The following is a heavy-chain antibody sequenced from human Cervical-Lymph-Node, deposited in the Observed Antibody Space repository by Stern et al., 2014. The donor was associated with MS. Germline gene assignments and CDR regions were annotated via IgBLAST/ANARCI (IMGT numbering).Heavy chain of an antibody. CDR1: GFTFGRHS. CDR2: ISYDGRSQ. D-gene: IGHD6-25*01. Sequence: VQLVESGGGVVQPGRSLRLSCATSGFTFGRHSMHWVRQAPGKGLEWVAIISYDGRSQHYADTVKGRFTISRSNFYHTLYLTMNSLRVDDTAMYYCARPSAARYFDYWGQGSQVTVSS. V-gene: IGHV3-30*04. J-gene: IGHJ4*02. CDR3: ARPSAARYFDY.